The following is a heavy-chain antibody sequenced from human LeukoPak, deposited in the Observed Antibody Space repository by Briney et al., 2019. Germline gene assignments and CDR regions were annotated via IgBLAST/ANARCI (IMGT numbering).Heavy chain of an antibody. D-gene: IGHD3-3*01. CDR2: MNPNSGNT. CDR3: ARGSVSYDFWSGLVGYMDV. J-gene: IGHJ6*03. CDR1: GYTFPNYD. Sequence: ASVTVSFKASGYTFPNYDIHWVRQAPGQGLEWMGWMNPNSGNTGYAQKFQGRVTMNRNTSISTAYMELSSLRSEDTAVYYCARGSVSYDFWSGLVGYMDVWGKGTTVTVSS. V-gene: IGHV1-8*01.